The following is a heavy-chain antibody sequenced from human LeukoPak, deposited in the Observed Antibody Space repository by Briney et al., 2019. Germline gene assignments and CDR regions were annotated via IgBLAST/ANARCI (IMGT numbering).Heavy chain of an antibody. Sequence: GGSLRLSCAASGFTFSNAWMSWVRQAPGKGLEWVCRIKSKTDRGTTDYAEPVKGRFTISGKDSTHTQNLLMNRLKPEYTAVYYCTTASLLWFGELMFWGQGTLVTASS. J-gene: IGHJ4*02. D-gene: IGHD3-10*01. CDR1: GFTFSNAW. CDR3: TTASLLWFGELMF. V-gene: IGHV3-15*01. CDR2: IKSKTDRGTT.